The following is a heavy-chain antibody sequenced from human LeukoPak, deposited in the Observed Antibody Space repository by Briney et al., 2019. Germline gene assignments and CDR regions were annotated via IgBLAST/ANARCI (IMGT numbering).Heavy chain of an antibody. J-gene: IGHJ4*02. CDR1: GGTFSSYD. V-gene: IGHV1-69*13. CDR3: ARGWLAETTVVTPYNY. CDR2: IAPMFGTA. Sequence: SVKVSCKASGGTFSSYDISWVRQAPGQGLEWMGGIAPMFGTAKYAQKFQGRVTITAVESMSTAYMELSSLRSEDTAVYYCARGWLAETTVVTPYNYWGQGTLVTVSS. D-gene: IGHD4-23*01.